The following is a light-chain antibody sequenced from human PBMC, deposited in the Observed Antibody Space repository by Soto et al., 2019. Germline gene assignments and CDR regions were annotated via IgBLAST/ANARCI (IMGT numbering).Light chain of an antibody. CDR1: HNIDTW. J-gene: IGKJ4*01. V-gene: IGKV1-5*03. Sequence: DIQMTQSPSTLSASIGDTVTITCRATHNIDTWLAWFQQKAGKAPNLLIYKASTLETGVPSRFSGSASGTEFTLTISSLQPDDFATYYCHQHADYPITFGGGTKVEI. CDR3: HQHADYPIT. CDR2: KAS.